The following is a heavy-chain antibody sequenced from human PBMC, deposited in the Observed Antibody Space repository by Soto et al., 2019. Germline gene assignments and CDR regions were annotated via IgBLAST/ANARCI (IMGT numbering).Heavy chain of an antibody. CDR1: GFIFSDHY. V-gene: IGHV3-72*01. CDR3: SRAGILTTPYYFDY. J-gene: IGHJ4*01. Sequence: EVQLVESGGGLVQPGRSLRLSCAAFGFIFSDHYMDWVRQAPGKGLEWVGRIRNKANSYTTEYAASVKGRFTISRDDSKNSLFLQMNSLKTEDTAVYYCSRAGILTTPYYFDYWGQGPLVTVSS. CDR2: IRNKANSYTT. D-gene: IGHD4-4*01.